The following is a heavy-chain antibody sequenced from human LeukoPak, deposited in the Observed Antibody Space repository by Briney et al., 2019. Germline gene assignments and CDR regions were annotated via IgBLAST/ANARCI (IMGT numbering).Heavy chain of an antibody. D-gene: IGHD6-13*01. CDR2: IYHSGST. CDR3: ASYMIAAETFDY. J-gene: IGHJ4*02. V-gene: IGHV4-30-2*01. CDR1: GGSISSGGYY. Sequence: SQTLSLTCTVSGGSISSGGYYWSWIRQPPGKGLEWIGYIYHSGSTYYNPSLKSRVTISVDRSKNQFSLKLSSVTAADTAVYYCASYMIAAETFDYWGQGTLVTVSS.